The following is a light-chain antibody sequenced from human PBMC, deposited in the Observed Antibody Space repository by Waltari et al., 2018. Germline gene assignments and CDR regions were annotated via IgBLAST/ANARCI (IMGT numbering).Light chain of an antibody. V-gene: IGLV2-23*01. CDR3: CSYTLTNTWL. CDR2: EDT. CDR1: SSDVGSYSL. Sequence: QSALTQPASVSGSPGQPITIPCTGTSSDVGSYSLVSWYRQHPGEAPRVIIFEDTKRPSGVSNRFSGSKSGNTASLTISGLQAEDEADYYCCSYTLTNTWLFGGGTKLTVL. J-gene: IGLJ3*02.